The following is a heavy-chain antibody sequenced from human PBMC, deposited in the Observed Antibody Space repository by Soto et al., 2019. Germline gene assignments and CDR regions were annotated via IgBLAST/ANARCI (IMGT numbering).Heavy chain of an antibody. CDR3: AKDPELRYFDWSITGGWFDP. D-gene: IGHD3-9*01. Sequence: GGSLRLSCASSGFTFSSYAMSWVRQAPGKGLEWVSAISGSGGSTYYADSVKGRFTISRDNSKNTLYLQMNSLRAEDTAVYYCAKDPELRYFDWSITGGWFDPWGQGTLVTVSS. CDR2: ISGSGGST. V-gene: IGHV3-23*01. CDR1: GFTFSSYA. J-gene: IGHJ5*02.